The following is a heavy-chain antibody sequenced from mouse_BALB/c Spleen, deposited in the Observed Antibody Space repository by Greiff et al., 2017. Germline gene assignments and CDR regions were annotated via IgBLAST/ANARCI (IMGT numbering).Heavy chain of an antibody. CDR3: ARSYYGSSYWYFDV. CDR1: GYSITSGYS. D-gene: IGHD1-1*01. J-gene: IGHJ1*01. CDR2: IHYSGST. Sequence: VQLKESGPDLVKPSQSLSLTCTVTGYSITSGYSWLWIRQFPGNKLEWMGYIHYSGSTNYNPSLKSRISITRDTSKNQFFLQLNSVTTEDTATYYCARSYYGSSYWYFDVWGAGTTVTVSS. V-gene: IGHV3-1*02.